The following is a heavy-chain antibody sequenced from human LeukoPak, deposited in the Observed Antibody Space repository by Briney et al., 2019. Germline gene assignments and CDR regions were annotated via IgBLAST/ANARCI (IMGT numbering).Heavy chain of an antibody. CDR2: IYYSGST. J-gene: IGHJ4*02. D-gene: IGHD4-17*01. V-gene: IGHV4-39*07. CDR3: ARDRDGDYYFDY. Sequence: WVRQPPGKGLEWIGSIYYSGSTYYNPSLKSRVTISVDTSKNQFSLKLSSVTAADTAVYYCARDRDGDYYFDYWGQGTLVTVSS.